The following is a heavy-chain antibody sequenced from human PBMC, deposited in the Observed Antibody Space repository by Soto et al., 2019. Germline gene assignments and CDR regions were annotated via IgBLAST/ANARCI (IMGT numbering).Heavy chain of an antibody. Sequence: QVQLQESGPGLVKPSQTLSLTCTVSGGSISSGGYYWSWIRQHPGKGLEWIGYIYYSGSTYYNPXXKSRVTISVDXXKXQXXLKLSSVTAADTAVYYCARDPPITMVTGSNYGMDVWGQGTTVTVSS. V-gene: IGHV4-31*03. J-gene: IGHJ6*02. CDR1: GGSISSGGYY. D-gene: IGHD3-10*01. CDR3: ARDPPITMVTGSNYGMDV. CDR2: IYYSGST.